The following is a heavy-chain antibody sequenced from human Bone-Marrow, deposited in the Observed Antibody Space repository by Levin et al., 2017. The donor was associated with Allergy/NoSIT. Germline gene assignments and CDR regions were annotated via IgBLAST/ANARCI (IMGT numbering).Heavy chain of an antibody. CDR2: INPNSGGT. CDR3: ARAMGLRASYFDY. D-gene: IGHD5-12*01. V-gene: IGHV1-2*02. Sequence: ASVKVSCKASGYTFTGYYMHWVRQAPGQGLEWMGWINPNSGGTNYAQKFQGRVTMTRDTSISTAYMELSRLRSDDTAVYYCARAMGLRASYFDYWGQGTLVTVSS. J-gene: IGHJ4*02. CDR1: GYTFTGYY.